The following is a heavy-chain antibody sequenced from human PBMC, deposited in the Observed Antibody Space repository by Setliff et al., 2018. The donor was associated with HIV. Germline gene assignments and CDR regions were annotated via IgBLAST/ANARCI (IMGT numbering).Heavy chain of an antibody. Sequence: GASVKVSCKASGYTFTSYAMNWVRQAPGQGLEWMGWINTNTGNPTYAQGFTGRFVFSLDTSVSTAYLQISSLKAEDTAVYYCARDGPQIRYYNLWSGYLGAFDIWGQGTMVTVSS. V-gene: IGHV7-4-1*02. CDR2: INTNTGNP. CDR3: ARDGPQIRYYNLWSGYLGAFDI. D-gene: IGHD3-3*01. J-gene: IGHJ3*02. CDR1: GYTFTSYA.